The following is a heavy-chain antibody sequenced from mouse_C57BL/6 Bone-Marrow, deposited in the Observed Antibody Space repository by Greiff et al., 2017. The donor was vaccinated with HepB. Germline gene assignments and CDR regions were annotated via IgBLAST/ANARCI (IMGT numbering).Heavy chain of an antibody. Sequence: QVQLQQPGAELVMPGASVKLSCKASGYTFTSYWMHWVKQRPGQGLEWIGEIDPSDSYTNYNQKFKGKSTLTVDKSSSTAYMQLSSLTSEDSAVSDCAREIYGSGRYCIDFWGQGTALTVSS. CDR1: GYTFTSYW. CDR3: AREIYGSGRYCIDF. CDR2: IDPSDSYT. V-gene: IGHV1-69*01. J-gene: IGHJ2*01. D-gene: IGHD1-1*01.